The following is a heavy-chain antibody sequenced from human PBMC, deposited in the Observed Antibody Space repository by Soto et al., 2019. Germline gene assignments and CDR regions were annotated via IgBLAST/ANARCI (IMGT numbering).Heavy chain of an antibody. CDR3: ARGIAARHYYYGMDV. V-gene: IGHV3-33*08. D-gene: IGHD6-6*01. Sequence: GESLKISCAASGFTFSSYGMHWVRQAPGKGLEWVAVIWYDGSNKYYADSVKGRFTISRDNSKNTLYLQMNSLRAEDTAVYYCARGIAARHYYYGMDVWGQGTTVTVSS. J-gene: IGHJ6*02. CDR1: GFTFSSYG. CDR2: IWYDGSNK.